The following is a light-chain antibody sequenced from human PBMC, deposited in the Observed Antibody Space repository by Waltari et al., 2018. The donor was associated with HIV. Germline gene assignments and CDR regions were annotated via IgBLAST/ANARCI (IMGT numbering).Light chain of an antibody. V-gene: IGKV1-33*01. CDR3: QQYRSLPIT. J-gene: IGKJ4*01. Sequence: QVTQTTSPLSASVEDIGTMTCQAGHDTSFSLNWYQKQTGKAPNLLLYDASKLERAVPPRFTGSGSGTHFTFTFTSLQAEDIATYYCQQYRSLPITFGGGTKVEL. CDR2: DAS. CDR1: HDTSFS.